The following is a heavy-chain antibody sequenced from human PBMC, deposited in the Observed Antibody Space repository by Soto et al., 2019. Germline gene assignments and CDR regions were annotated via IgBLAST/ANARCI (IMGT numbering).Heavy chain of an antibody. CDR2: INPSGGST. V-gene: IGHV1-46*03. CDR3: ARGPFLKNDDYDYIWGSYRYPPYYFDY. Sequence: ASVKVSCKASGYTFTSYYMHWVRQAPGQGLEWMGIINPSGGSTSYAQKFQGRVTMTRDTSTSTVYMELSSLRSEDTAVYYCARGPFLKNDDYDYIWGSYRYPPYYFDYWGQGTLVTVSS. CDR1: GYTFTSYY. D-gene: IGHD3-16*02. J-gene: IGHJ4*02.